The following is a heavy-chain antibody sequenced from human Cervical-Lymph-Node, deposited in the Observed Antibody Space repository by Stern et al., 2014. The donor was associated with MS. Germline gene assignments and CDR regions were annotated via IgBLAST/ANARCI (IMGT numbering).Heavy chain of an antibody. J-gene: IGHJ4*02. CDR1: GFTFRSHW. D-gene: IGHD2-8*02. CDR3: VRNWWGPDY. V-gene: IGHV3-74*02. CDR2: LNSDGSDT. Sequence: EVQLVESGGGLVQPGGSLRLACAASGFTFRSHWMHLVRQAPGQGLVWVARLNSDGSDTSYADSVWGRFTISRDNAKDTLYLQMDSLRVEDTAIYYCVRNWWGPDYWGQGTLVTVSS.